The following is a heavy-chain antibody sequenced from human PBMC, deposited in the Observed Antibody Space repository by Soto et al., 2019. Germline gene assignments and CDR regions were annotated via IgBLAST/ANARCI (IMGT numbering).Heavy chain of an antibody. CDR1: GGSISSGGYY. D-gene: IGHD1-26*01. Sequence: PSETLSLTCTVSGGSISSGGYYWSWIRQHPGKGLEWIGNIYYSGSTYYNPSLKSRVTISVDTSKNQFSLKLSSVTAADTAVYYCARSGSYVSFDYWGQGTLVTVSS. CDR3: ARSGSYVSFDY. J-gene: IGHJ4*02. V-gene: IGHV4-39*01. CDR2: IYYSGST.